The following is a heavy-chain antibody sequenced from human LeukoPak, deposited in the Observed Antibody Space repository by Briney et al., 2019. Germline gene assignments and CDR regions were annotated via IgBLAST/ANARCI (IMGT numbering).Heavy chain of an antibody. CDR1: GFIFSNYW. CDR3: ASFDY. CDR2: IKQDGSEK. J-gene: IGHJ4*02. Sequence: PGGSLRLSCSASGFIFSNYWMTWVRQAPGKGLEWVANIKQDGSEKYYVDSVKGRFTISRDNAKKSLYLQMNSLRAEDTAVYFCASFDYWGQGTLVTVSS. V-gene: IGHV3-7*02.